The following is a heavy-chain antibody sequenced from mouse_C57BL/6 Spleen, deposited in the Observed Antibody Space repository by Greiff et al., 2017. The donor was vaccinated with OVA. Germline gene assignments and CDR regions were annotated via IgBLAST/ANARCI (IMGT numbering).Heavy chain of an antibody. V-gene: IGHV5S21*01. J-gene: IGHJ3*01. CDR2: ISSGGDYI. CDR1: GFTFSSYA. CDR3: VSGGGNYYTSWFAY. D-gene: IGHD2-1*01. Sequence: EVQLVESGEGLVKPGGSLKLSCAASGFTFSSYAMSWVRQTPEKRLEWVAYISSGGDYIYYADTVKGRFTISRDNARNTLYLQMSSLKSEDTAMYYCVSGGGNYYTSWFAYWGQGTLVTVSA.